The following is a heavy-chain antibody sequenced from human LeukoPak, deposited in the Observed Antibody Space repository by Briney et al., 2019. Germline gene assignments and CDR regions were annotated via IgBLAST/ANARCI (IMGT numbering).Heavy chain of an antibody. Sequence: GGSLRLSCEGSGFTFSNYWMSWVRQAPGKGLEWVANIQQHGSETYYGDSVKGRFTISRENSKNTLYLQMNSLRAEDTAVYYCAKGGLGSFGDYWGQGTLVTVSS. CDR2: IQQHGSET. D-gene: IGHD3-10*01. CDR3: AKGGLGSFGDY. V-gene: IGHV3-7*03. CDR1: GFTFSNYW. J-gene: IGHJ4*02.